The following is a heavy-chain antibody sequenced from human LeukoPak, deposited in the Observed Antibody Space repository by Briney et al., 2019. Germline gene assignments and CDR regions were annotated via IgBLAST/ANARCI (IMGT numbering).Heavy chain of an antibody. CDR1: GGSLSGYF. D-gene: IGHD4-17*01. J-gene: IGHJ3*02. CDR2: IYYSGGT. Sequence: SETLSLTCTVSGGSLSGYFWSWIRQPPGKGLEWIAYIYYSGGTDYNPSLKSRVTISVDTSKNKFSLKVNSVTAADTAVYYCARHAYGGDAFDIWGQGTMVTVSS. V-gene: IGHV4-59*08. CDR3: ARHAYGGDAFDI.